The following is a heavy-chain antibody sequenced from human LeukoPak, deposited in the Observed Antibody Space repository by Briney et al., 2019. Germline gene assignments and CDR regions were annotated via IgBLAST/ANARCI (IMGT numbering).Heavy chain of an antibody. D-gene: IGHD1-26*01. CDR2: ISYDGSNK. J-gene: IGHJ4*02. CDR3: AKDMMGALIY. V-gene: IGHV3-30*18. CDR1: GFTFSSYG. Sequence: SGRSLRLSCAASGFTFSSYGMHWVRQAPGKGLEWVAVISYDGSNKYYADSVKGRFTISRDNSKNTLYLQMNSLGAEDTAVYYCAKDMMGALIYWGQGTLVTVSS.